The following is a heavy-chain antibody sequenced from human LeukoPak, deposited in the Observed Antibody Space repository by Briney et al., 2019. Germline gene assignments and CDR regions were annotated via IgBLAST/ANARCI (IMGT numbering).Heavy chain of an antibody. Sequence: PGGSLRLSCAASGFTFSTYGMSWVRQAPGKGLEWVSGMSGSGGSTYYADSVKGRFTISRDNSKNTLYLQMNSLRDEDTAVYYCAKHLGYSSSHMDYWGQGTLVTVSS. CDR3: AKHLGYSSSHMDY. CDR2: MSGSGGST. J-gene: IGHJ4*02. D-gene: IGHD6-13*01. V-gene: IGHV3-23*01. CDR1: GFTFSTYG.